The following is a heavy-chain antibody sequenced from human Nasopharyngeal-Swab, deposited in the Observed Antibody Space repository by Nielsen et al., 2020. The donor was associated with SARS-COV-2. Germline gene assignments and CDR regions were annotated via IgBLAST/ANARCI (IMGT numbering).Heavy chain of an antibody. CDR2: ISSSGSTI. Sequence: GESLKISCAASGFTFSDYYMSWIRQAPGKGLEWVSYISSSGSTIYYAGSVKGRFTISRDNAKNSLYLQMNSLRAEDTAVYYCARYRDYYDSSGYYRNWGQGTLVTVSS. CDR1: GFTFSDYY. V-gene: IGHV3-11*04. D-gene: IGHD3-22*01. CDR3: ARYRDYYDSSGYYRN. J-gene: IGHJ4*02.